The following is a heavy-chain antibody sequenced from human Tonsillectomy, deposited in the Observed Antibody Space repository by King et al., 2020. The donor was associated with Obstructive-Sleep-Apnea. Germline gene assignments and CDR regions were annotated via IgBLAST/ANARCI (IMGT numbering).Heavy chain of an antibody. CDR1: VYTFTSYG. Sequence: QLVQSGAEVKKPGAEVRVSCRASVYTFTSYGISWVRQAPGQGLEWMGWISAHNGDTNYAQKFQGRVTMTTDTSTRTAYRELRSLGSDDTAVYYCARDYNWGMFHYWGQGTLVTVSS. CDR3: ARDYNWGMFHY. V-gene: IGHV1-18*01. D-gene: IGHD7-27*01. J-gene: IGHJ4*02. CDR2: ISAHNGDT.